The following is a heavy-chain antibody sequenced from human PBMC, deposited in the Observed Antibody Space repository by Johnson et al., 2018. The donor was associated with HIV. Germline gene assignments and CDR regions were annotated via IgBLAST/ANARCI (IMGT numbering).Heavy chain of an antibody. V-gene: IGHV3-66*01. D-gene: IGHD5-18*01. CDR2: IYSGGST. CDR1: GFTVSSNY. J-gene: IGHJ3*02. Sequence: EVQLVESGGGLVQRGGSLRLSCAASGFTVSSNYMSWVRQAPGKGLEWVSIIYSGGSTYYADSVKGRFTISSDNSKNTLYLQMNSLRAEDTAVYYCARAYSYGTFDIWGQGTMVTVSS. CDR3: ARAYSYGTFDI.